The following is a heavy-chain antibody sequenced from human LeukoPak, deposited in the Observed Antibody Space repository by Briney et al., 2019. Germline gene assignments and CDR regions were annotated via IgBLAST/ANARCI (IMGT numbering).Heavy chain of an antibody. Sequence: PSETLSLTCTVSGGSISSYYWSWIRQPPGKGLEWLGYIYYSGSTNYNPSLKSRVTISVDTSKNQFSLKLSSVTAADTAVYYCAREGYGDTDDAFDIWGQGTMVTVSS. V-gene: IGHV4-59*12. CDR1: GGSISSYY. CDR3: AREGYGDTDDAFDI. D-gene: IGHD4-17*01. J-gene: IGHJ3*02. CDR2: IYYSGST.